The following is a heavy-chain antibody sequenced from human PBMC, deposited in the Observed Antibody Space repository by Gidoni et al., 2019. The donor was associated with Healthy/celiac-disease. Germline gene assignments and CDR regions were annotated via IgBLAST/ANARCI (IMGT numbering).Heavy chain of an antibody. Sequence: EVQLVESGGGLVKPGGSLRLSCAASGFTISSYSMNWLRQAPGQGLEGVSSISSSSSYIYYADSVKGRFTISRDNAKNSLYLQMNSLRAEDTAVYYCARVQYCGGDCYPLDYWGQGTLVTVSS. J-gene: IGHJ4*02. CDR1: GFTISSYS. CDR2: ISSSSSYI. CDR3: ARVQYCGGDCYPLDY. V-gene: IGHV3-21*01. D-gene: IGHD2-21*02.